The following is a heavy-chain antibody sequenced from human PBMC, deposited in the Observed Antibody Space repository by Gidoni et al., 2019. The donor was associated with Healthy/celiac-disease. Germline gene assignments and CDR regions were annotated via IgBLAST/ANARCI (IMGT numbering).Heavy chain of an antibody. J-gene: IGHJ6*02. V-gene: IGHV1-69*01. CDR1: GGPFSSYA. CDR2: IIPKCGKA. D-gene: IGHD2-2*01. Sequence: QVPLVQSWAEVKKPGSSVKVPCQASGGPFSSYAIRWVRQAPGQGLEWMGGIIPKCGKANYAQKFQGRVTSNADESTSTAYMELSSLRSEDKAVYYCARDGIEDIVVVPAAKKDYYYYGMDVWGQGTTVTVSS. CDR3: ARDGIEDIVVVPAAKKDYYYYGMDV.